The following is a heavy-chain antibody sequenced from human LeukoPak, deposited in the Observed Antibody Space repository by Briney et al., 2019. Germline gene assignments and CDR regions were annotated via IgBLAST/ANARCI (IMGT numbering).Heavy chain of an antibody. D-gene: IGHD3-10*01. Sequence: GASVKVSCKTFGDTFTSYYMHWVRQAPGQGLEWMGIINPSGGSTSYAQKFQGRVTMTRDMSTSTVYMELSSLRSEDTAVYYCARGSPVWFGESNTNYWGQGTLVTVSS. J-gene: IGHJ4*02. CDR2: INPSGGST. CDR1: GDTFTSYY. CDR3: ARGSPVWFGESNTNY. V-gene: IGHV1-46*01.